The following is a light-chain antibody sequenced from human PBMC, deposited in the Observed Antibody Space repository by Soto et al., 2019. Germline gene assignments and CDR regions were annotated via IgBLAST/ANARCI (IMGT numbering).Light chain of an antibody. Sequence: IVLTPSPGTLALSPGDRATLSCRASQSVINNYLAWYQQKPGQAPRLLIYGASNRATGIPDRFSGSGSGTDFTLTISRLEPEDFEVYYCQQYGSSGTFGQGTKVDIK. CDR1: QSVINNY. J-gene: IGKJ1*01. V-gene: IGKV3-20*01. CDR2: GAS. CDR3: QQYGSSGT.